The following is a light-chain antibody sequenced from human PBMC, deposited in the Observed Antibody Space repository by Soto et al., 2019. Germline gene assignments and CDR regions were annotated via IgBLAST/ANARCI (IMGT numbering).Light chain of an antibody. Sequence: DIQMTQFPSALSASVGDRVTITCRASQNVNNWLAWYQHKPGKAPQLLIYDASVLESGVPSRFSGSGSGTEFTLAIHGLQYDDFATYYCQQYNPYWTFGPGTKVEVE. CDR2: DAS. CDR1: QNVNNW. J-gene: IGKJ1*01. V-gene: IGKV1-5*01. CDR3: QQYNPYWT.